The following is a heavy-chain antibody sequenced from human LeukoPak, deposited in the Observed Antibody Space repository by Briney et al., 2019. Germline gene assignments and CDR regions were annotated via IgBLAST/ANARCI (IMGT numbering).Heavy chain of an antibody. CDR1: GGPISSYY. V-gene: IGHV4-4*07. J-gene: IGHJ3*02. Sequence: SETLSLTCTVSGGPISSYYWSWLRQPAGKGLEGSGRIYTSGSTNYNPSLKSRVTMSVDTSKNQFSLKLSSVTAADTAVYYCARDYYDSSGYYSNDAFDIWGQGTMVTVSS. CDR2: IYTSGST. CDR3: ARDYYDSSGYYSNDAFDI. D-gene: IGHD3-22*01.